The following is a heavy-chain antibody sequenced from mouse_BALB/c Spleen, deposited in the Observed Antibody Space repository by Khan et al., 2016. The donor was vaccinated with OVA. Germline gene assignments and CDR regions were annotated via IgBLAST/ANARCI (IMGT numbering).Heavy chain of an antibody. CDR2: ISYSGST. J-gene: IGHJ2*01. Sequence: EVELVESGPGLVKPSQSLSLTCTVTGYSITSDYAWNWIRQFPGNKLEWMAYISYSGSTSYNPSLKSRISITRDTSKNQFFLQLNSVTTEDTATYYCASYYGSSYFDYWGQGTTLTVSS. CDR1: GYSITSDYA. V-gene: IGHV3-2*02. CDR3: ASYYGSSYFDY. D-gene: IGHD1-1*01.